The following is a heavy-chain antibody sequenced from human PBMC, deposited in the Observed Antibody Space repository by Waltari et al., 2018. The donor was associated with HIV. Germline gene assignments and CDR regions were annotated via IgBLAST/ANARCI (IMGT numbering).Heavy chain of an antibody. D-gene: IGHD2-2*01. CDR2: ISSGSSYI. V-gene: IGHV3-21*01. Sequence: EVQLVESGGGLVKPGGSLRLSCAASGSTFSSYGMDWVRQAPGKGLEWVSSISSGSSYIYYADSVKGRFTISRDNAKNSLYLQMNSLRAEDTAVYYCARDGNQLLFDYWGQGTLVTVSS. CDR3: ARDGNQLLFDY. CDR1: GSTFSSYG. J-gene: IGHJ4*02.